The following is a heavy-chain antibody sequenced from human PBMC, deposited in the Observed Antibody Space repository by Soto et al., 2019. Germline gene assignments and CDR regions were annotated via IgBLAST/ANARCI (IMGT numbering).Heavy chain of an antibody. D-gene: IGHD3-10*01. CDR1: GDTFSFYS. CDR3: ATSYGSGYRAFDY. Sequence: QVQLVQSGAEVKRHGYSVKVSCKASGDTFSFYSINWVRQAPGLGLEWMGRVNPILSMSNYAQRFQGRVTMTADKSTSSAYIELSGLRSEDTAMYYCATSYGSGYRAFDYWGQGALVTVSS. V-gene: IGHV1-69*04. J-gene: IGHJ4*02. CDR2: VNPILSMS.